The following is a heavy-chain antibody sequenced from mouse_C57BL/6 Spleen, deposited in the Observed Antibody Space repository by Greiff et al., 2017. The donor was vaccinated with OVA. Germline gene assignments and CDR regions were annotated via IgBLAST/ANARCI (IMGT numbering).Heavy chain of an antibody. J-gene: IGHJ2*01. V-gene: IGHV3-8*01. CDR2: ISYSGST. D-gene: IGHD2-4*01. CDR1: GYSITSDY. Sequence: EVQLQESGPGLAKPSQTLSLPCSVTGYSITSDYWNWIRKFPGNKLEYMGYISYSGSTYFNPSLKSRISITRDTSKNQYYLQLNSVTTEDTATYDCARSAIYYDDDGYYFDYWGQGTTLTVSS. CDR3: ARSAIYYDDDGYYFDY.